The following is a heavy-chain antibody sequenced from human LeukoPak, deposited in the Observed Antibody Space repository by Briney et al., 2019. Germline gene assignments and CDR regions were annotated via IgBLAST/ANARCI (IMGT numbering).Heavy chain of an antibody. CDR3: AKDQLGYCSSTSCRFFDY. CDR1: GFTFSSYG. J-gene: IGHJ4*02. V-gene: IGHV3-30*02. D-gene: IGHD2-2*01. Sequence: GGSLRLSCAASGFTFSSYGMHWVRQAPGKGLEWVAFIRYDGSNKYYADSVKGRFTISRDNSKNTLYLQMNSLRAEDTAVYYCAKDQLGYCSSTSCRFFDYSGQGTLVTVSS. CDR2: IRYDGSNK.